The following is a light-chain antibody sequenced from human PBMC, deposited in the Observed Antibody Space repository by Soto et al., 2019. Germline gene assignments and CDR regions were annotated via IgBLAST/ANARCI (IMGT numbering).Light chain of an antibody. V-gene: IGLV2-8*01. CDR3: SSYAGSSSFVV. CDR1: SSDVGGYNS. J-gene: IGLJ3*02. CDR2: EVS. Sequence: QSALTQPPSASGSPGQSVTISCTGTSSDVGGYNSVSWYQHHPGKAPKLMIYEVSKRPSGVPDRFSGFKSGNTASLTVSGLQADDEADYYCSSYAGSSSFVVFGGGTKLTVL.